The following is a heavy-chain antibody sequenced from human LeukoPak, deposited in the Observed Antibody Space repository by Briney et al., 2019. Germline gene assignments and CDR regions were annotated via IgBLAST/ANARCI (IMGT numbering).Heavy chain of an antibody. Sequence: GGSLRLSCAASGFTFSNYGMSWVRQAPGKGLEWVSGISGSGGSTYYADSVKGRFTISRDNSKNTLYLQMNSLRAEDTAVYYCARGRGYSQSNWVDPWGQGTMVTVSA. J-gene: IGHJ5*02. CDR1: GFTFSNYG. D-gene: IGHD5-18*01. V-gene: IGHV3-23*01. CDR2: ISGSGGST. CDR3: ARGRGYSQSNWVDP.